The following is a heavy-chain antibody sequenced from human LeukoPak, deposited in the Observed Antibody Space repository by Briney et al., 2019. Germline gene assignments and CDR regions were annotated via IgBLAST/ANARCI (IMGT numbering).Heavy chain of an antibody. D-gene: IGHD2-2*03. V-gene: IGHV4-59*01. J-gene: IGHJ4*02. CDR1: GGSISSYY. CDR2: IYYSGST. Sequence: PSETLSLTCTVSGGSISSYYWSWIRQPPGKGLEWIGYIYYSGSTNYNPSLKSRVTISVDTSKNQFSLKLSSVTAADTAVYYCARSGYCSSTSCLDYWGQGTLVTVSS. CDR3: ARSGYCSSTSCLDY.